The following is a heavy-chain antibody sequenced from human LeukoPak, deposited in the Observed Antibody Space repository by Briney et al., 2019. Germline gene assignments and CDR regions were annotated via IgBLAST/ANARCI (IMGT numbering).Heavy chain of an antibody. V-gene: IGHV1-46*01. CDR1: GYTFTSYY. J-gene: IGHJ4*02. CDR2: INPSGGST. D-gene: IGHD5-24*01. Sequence: GASVKVSCTASGYTFTSYYMHWVRQAPGQGLEWMGIINPSGGSTSYAQKFQGRVTMTRDTSTSTVYMELSSLRSEDTAVYYCARGRPEMATNKGEFDYWGQGTLVTVSS. CDR3: ARGRPEMATNKGEFDY.